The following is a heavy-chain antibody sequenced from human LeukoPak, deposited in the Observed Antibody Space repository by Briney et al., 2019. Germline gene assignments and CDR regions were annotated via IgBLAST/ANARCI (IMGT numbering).Heavy chain of an antibody. D-gene: IGHD3-10*01. Sequence: GGSLRLSCAASGFIVSDNYMNWVRQAPGKGLEWVSVIYTGGDIYYADSVKGRFTVSRDNSKNTLYLQMNSLRAEDTAVYYCSRGGGSGSYYYVGMDVWGQGTMVTVSS. V-gene: IGHV3-53*01. J-gene: IGHJ6*02. CDR1: GFIVSDNY. CDR2: IYTGGDI. CDR3: SRGGGSGSYYYVGMDV.